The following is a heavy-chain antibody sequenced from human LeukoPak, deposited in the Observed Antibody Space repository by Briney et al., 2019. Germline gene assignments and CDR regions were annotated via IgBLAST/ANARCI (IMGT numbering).Heavy chain of an antibody. D-gene: IGHD3-16*01. CDR3: ARMDGGAFDI. J-gene: IGHJ3*02. V-gene: IGHV3-64*01. CDR1: GFPFSSYA. CDR2: ISSNEGST. Sequence: GGSLRLSCAPSGFPFSSYAMQWARQPRGKGREYVLAISSNEGSTSYANSVKGRFTNSRDNSKNTLYLQMGSLRAEDMAVYYCARMDGGAFDIWGQGTMVTVSS.